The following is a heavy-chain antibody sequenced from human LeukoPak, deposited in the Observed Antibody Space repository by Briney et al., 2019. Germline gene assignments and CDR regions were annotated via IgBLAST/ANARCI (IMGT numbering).Heavy chain of an antibody. CDR3: ARLQLWFRAIDY. D-gene: IGHD3-10*01. V-gene: IGHV4-39*01. CDR2: MYYSGSP. Sequence: SETLSLTCIVSGGSIRTSSYYWGWIRQPPGKGLEWISSMYYSGSPYYNPSLKSRLTISADASKNQFSLKLSSVTAADSAVYYCARLQLWFRAIDYWGQGTPVTVSS. CDR1: GGSIRTSSYY. J-gene: IGHJ4*02.